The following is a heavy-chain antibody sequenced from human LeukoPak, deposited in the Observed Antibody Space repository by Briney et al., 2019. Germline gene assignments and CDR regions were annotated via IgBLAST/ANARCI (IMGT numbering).Heavy chain of an antibody. CDR3: ARDRTYGSGSYPDY. V-gene: IGHV3-30*04. J-gene: IGHJ4*02. CDR2: ISNDGNNK. Sequence: GGSLRLSCAASGFTFSSYAMHWVCQAPGKGLEGVAVISNDGNNKYYADSVKGRFTISRDNSKITLYLQMNSLRAEDTAVYYCARDRTYGSGSYPDYWGQGTLVTVSS. CDR1: GFTFSSYA. D-gene: IGHD3-10*01.